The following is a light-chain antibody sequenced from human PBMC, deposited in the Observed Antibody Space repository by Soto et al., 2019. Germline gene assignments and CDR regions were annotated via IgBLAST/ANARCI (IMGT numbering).Light chain of an antibody. J-gene: IGLJ3*02. Sequence: QSVLTQPRSVSGAPGQSVTISCTGTSSDVGVYNYVSWYQQHPGKAPKLMIYDVSKRPSGVPDRFSGSKSGHTASLTISGLQAEDEADYYCCSYAGSYTWVFGGGTQLTVL. V-gene: IGLV2-11*01. CDR2: DVS. CDR1: SSDVGVYNY. CDR3: CSYAGSYTWV.